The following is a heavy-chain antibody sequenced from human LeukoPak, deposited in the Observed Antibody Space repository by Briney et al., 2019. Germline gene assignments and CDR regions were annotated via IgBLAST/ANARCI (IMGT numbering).Heavy chain of an antibody. CDR1: GGSFSGYY. J-gene: IGHJ6*02. V-gene: IGHV4-34*01. CDR2: INHSGST. D-gene: IGHD2-2*01. Sequence: SETLSLTCAVYGGSFSGYYWSWIRQPPGKGLEWIGEINHSGSTNYNPSLKSRVTISVDTSKNQFSLKLSSVTAADTAVYYCARGLPVVVVPAAYYYYGMDVWGQGTTVTGSS. CDR3: ARGLPVVVVPAAYYYYGMDV.